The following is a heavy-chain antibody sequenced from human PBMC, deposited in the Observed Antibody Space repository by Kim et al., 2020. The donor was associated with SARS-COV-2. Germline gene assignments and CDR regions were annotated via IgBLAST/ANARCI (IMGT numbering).Heavy chain of an antibody. CDR2: MNPNSGNT. CDR1: GYTFTSYD. V-gene: IGHV1-8*01. J-gene: IGHJ5*02. Sequence: ASVKVSCKASGYTFTSYDINWVRQATGQGLEWMGWMNPNSGNTGYAQKFQGRVTMTRNTSISTAYMELSSLRSEDTAVYYCARYYYDSSGYRWFDPWGQGTLVTVSS. D-gene: IGHD3-22*01. CDR3: ARYYYDSSGYRWFDP.